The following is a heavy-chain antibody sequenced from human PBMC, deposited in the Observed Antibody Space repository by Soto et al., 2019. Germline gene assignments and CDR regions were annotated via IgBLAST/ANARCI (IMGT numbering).Heavy chain of an antibody. J-gene: IGHJ4*02. CDR2: IKEDGRET. D-gene: IGHD3-3*01. V-gene: IGHV3-7*03. Sequence: RDCCAVAGISFSGGSWMKWVRQAPGKGLEWVATIKEDGRETYYVDSVKGRFTISRDSAKNSLYLQMNSLRVEDTAVYYCASTRGYWGQGTLVTVSS. CDR1: GISFSGGSW. CDR3: ASTRGY.